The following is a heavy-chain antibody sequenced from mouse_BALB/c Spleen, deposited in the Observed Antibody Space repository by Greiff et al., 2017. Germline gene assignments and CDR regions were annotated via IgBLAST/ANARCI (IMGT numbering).Heavy chain of an antibody. CDR3: ARSELLQLFDY. Sequence: EVKVVESGGGLVQPGGSRKLSCAASGFTFSSFGMHWVRQAPEKGLEWVAYISSGSSTIYYADTVKGRFTISRDNPKNTLFLQMTSLRSEDTAMYYCARSELLQLFDYWGQGTTLTVSS. D-gene: IGHD4-1*02. CDR2: ISSGSSTI. J-gene: IGHJ2*01. CDR1: GFTFSSFG. V-gene: IGHV5-17*02.